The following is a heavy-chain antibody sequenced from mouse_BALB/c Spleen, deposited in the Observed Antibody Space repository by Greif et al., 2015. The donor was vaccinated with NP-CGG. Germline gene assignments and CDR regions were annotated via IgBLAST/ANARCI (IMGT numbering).Heavy chain of an antibody. CDR1: GFSLTSYG. D-gene: IGHD3-3*01. Sequence: VKLVESGPGLVAPSQSLSITCTVSGFSLTSYGVHWVRQPPGKGPEWLGVIWAGGSTNYNSALMSRLSISKDNSKSQVFLKMNSLQTDDTAMYYCARERSRMTYYFDYWGQGTTLTVSS. V-gene: IGHV2-9*02. CDR3: ARERSRMTYYFDY. J-gene: IGHJ2*01. CDR2: IWAGGST.